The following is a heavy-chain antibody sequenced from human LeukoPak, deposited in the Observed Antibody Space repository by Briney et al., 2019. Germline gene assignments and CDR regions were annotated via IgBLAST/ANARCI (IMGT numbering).Heavy chain of an antibody. CDR3: ARHFGVGELPAY. D-gene: IGHD1-26*01. J-gene: IGHJ4*02. Sequence: ASVKVSCKASGGTFSSYAISWVRQARGQGLEWMGGIIPIFGTANYAQKFQGRVTITTDESTSTAYMELSSLRSEDTAVYYCARHFGVGELPAYWGQGTLVTVSS. CDR1: GGTFSSYA. V-gene: IGHV1-69*05. CDR2: IIPIFGTA.